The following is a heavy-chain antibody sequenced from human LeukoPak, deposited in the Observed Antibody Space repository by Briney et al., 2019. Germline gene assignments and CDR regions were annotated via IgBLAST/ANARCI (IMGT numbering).Heavy chain of an antibody. V-gene: IGHV1-18*01. J-gene: IGHJ4*02. D-gene: IGHD2-21*02. CDR3: ARGGSRVVTYGNFDY. Sequence: ASVKVSCKPSGYTFTSYALSWVRQAPGQGREWMGWISTYSGNTNYAQKLQGRITMTIETSTSTAYMEQRSLRSDDTAVYYCARGGSRVVTYGNFDYWGQGTLVTVSS. CDR1: GYTFTSYA. CDR2: ISTYSGNT.